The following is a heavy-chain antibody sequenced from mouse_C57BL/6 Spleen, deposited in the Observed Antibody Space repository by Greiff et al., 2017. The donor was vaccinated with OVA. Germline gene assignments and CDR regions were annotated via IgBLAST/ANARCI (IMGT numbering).Heavy chain of an antibody. D-gene: IGHD1-1*01. CDR2: IHPNSGST. CDR3: ARAWNYGSSYDY. V-gene: IGHV1-64*01. J-gene: IGHJ2*01. Sequence: QVQLKQPGAELVKPGASVKLSCKASGYTFTSYWMHWVKQRPGQGLEWIGMIHPNSGSTNYNEKFKSKATLTVDKSSSTAYMQLSSLTSEDSAVYYCARAWNYGSSYDYWGQGTTLTVSS. CDR1: GYTFTSYW.